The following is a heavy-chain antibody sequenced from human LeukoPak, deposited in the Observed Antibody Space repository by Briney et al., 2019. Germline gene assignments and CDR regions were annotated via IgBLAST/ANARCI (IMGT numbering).Heavy chain of an antibody. Sequence: LRLSCAASGFTFSDYYMSWIRQAPGRGLEWIGEINHSGSTNYNPSLKSRVTISVDTSKNQFSLKLSSVTAADTAVYYCARKGLRGCSSTSCYTVGYWFDPWGQGTLVTVSS. V-gene: IGHV4-34*01. D-gene: IGHD2-2*02. CDR2: INHSGST. CDR3: ARKGLRGCSSTSCYTVGYWFDP. CDR1: GFTFSDYY. J-gene: IGHJ5*02.